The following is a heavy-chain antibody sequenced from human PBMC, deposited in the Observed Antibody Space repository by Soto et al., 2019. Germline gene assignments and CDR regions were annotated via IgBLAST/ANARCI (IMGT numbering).Heavy chain of an antibody. D-gene: IGHD6-6*01. V-gene: IGHV3-30*04. CDR3: AREQTESRSSAFDI. CDR2: ISYDGSNK. Sequence: GGSLRLSCAASGFTFSSYAMHWVRQAPGKGLEWVAVISYDGSNKYYGDSVKGRFTISRDNSKNTLYLQMNSLRAEDTAVYYCAREQTESRSSAFDIWGQGTMVTVSS. CDR1: GFTFSSYA. J-gene: IGHJ3*02.